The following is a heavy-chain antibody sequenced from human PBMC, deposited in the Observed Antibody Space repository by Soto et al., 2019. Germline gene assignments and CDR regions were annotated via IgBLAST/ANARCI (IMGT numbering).Heavy chain of an antibody. J-gene: IGHJ6*02. D-gene: IGHD2-15*01. CDR2: IIPIFGTA. Sequence: ASVKVSCKASGGTFSSYAISWVRQAPGQGLEWMGGIIPIFGTANYAQKFQGRVTITADESTSTAYMELSSLRSEDTAVYYCASQVPTPPIGYCIGGSCYGNTYYYYGMEVWGQGTTVTVSS. CDR1: GGTFSSYA. V-gene: IGHV1-69*13. CDR3: ASQVPTPPIGYCIGGSCYGNTYYYYGMEV.